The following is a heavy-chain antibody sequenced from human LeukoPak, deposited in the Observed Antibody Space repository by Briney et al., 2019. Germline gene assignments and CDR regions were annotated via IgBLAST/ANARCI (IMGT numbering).Heavy chain of an antibody. CDR3: ARVYMVGTTVTTGGDY. CDR1: GYTFTSYG. V-gene: IGHV1-18*01. J-gene: IGHJ4*02. D-gene: IGHD4-17*01. Sequence: GASVKVSCKASGYTFTSYGISWVRQAPGQGLEWMGWISAYNGTTNYAQKLQGRVTMTTDTSTSTAYMELRSLRSDDTAVYYCARVYMVGTTVTTGGDYWGQGTLVTVSS. CDR2: ISAYNGTT.